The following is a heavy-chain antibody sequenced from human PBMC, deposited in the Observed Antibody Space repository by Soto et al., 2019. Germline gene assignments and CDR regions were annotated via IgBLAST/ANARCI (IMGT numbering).Heavy chain of an antibody. J-gene: IGHJ6*03. V-gene: IGHV4-34*02. CDR1: GGSFSGYQ. CDR3: GRGLILCFGELSRRGGYYYYMDV. Sequence: QVQLQQWGAGLLKPSETLSLTCAVYGGSFSGYQWTWIRQTPEQGLEWIGEVNDSGNINYNPSLKSRVTILVATAKKHISPRLLSVAAADAAVYYCGRGLILCFGELSRRGGYYYYMDVWGKGTTVTVSS. D-gene: IGHD3-10*01. CDR2: VNDSGNI.